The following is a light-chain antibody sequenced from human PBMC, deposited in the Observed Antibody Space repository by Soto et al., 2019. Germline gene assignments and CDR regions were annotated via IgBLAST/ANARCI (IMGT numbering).Light chain of an antibody. CDR1: QSVSSNY. CDR3: QQYGSSPPLT. V-gene: IGKV3-20*01. CDR2: GAS. J-gene: IGKJ4*01. Sequence: EIVLTQSPGTLSLSPGERATLSCRASQSVSSNYLAWYQQKPGQAPRLLIYGASSRATGIPDRFSGRGSGTDFTLTISRLEPEDFVLYYCQQYGSSPPLTFGGGTKVEIK.